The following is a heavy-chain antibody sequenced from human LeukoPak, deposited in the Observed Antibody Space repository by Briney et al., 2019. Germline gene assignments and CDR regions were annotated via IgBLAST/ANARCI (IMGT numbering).Heavy chain of an antibody. CDR1: GFIFSSYS. CDR3: ARTRDCSSTSCYAQFDY. CDR2: ISSSSSHT. D-gene: IGHD2-2*01. Sequence: GGSLRLSCAASGFIFSSYSMNWVRQAPGKGLEWVSSISSSSSHTYYTDSVKGRFTISRDDAKNSLYLQMNSLGDEDTAVYYCARTRDCSSTSCYAQFDYWGQGTLVTVSS. V-gene: IGHV3-21*01. J-gene: IGHJ4*02.